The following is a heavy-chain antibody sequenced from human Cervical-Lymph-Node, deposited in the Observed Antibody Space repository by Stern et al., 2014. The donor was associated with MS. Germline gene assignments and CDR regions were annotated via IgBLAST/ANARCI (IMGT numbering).Heavy chain of an antibody. V-gene: IGHV3-23*04. D-gene: IGHD2-8*01. Sequence: EVQLVESGGGLVQPGGSLRLSCAASGFTFSSYTMSWGRQAPGEGLEWISAISGSGVSTYYADSVKGRFISSRDTSTKTVHVQWNSMRAEDTAVYFCALRITKNYWGQGTLVTVSS. CDR2: ISGSGVST. J-gene: IGHJ4*02. CDR1: GFTFSSYT. CDR3: ALRITKNY.